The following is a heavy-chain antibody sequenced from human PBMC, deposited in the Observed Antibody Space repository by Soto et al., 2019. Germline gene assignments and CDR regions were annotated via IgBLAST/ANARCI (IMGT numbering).Heavy chain of an antibody. D-gene: IGHD4-17*01. V-gene: IGHV1-8*01. J-gene: IGHJ4*02. Sequence: ASVKVSCKAPGYTFTSYDINWVRQATGQGLEWMGWMNPNSGNTGYAQKFQGRVTMTRNTSISTAYMELSSLRSEDTAVYYCARRNRRMTTLDYWGQGTLVTVSS. CDR1: GYTFTSYD. CDR3: ARRNRRMTTLDY. CDR2: MNPNSGNT.